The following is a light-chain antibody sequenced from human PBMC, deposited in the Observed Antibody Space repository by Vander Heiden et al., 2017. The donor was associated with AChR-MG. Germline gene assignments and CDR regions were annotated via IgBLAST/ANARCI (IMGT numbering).Light chain of an antibody. CDR3: QRRSNWPPT. J-gene: IGKJ1*01. Sequence: EIVLTQSPGTLALSPGAKATLSCRARQCVSSNLAWYQQKPVQAPSLLIYDTSNRATGIPARFSGSGSGTDFTLTISSLEPEDFAVYYCQRRSNWPPTFGQGAKVEIK. CDR2: DTS. CDR1: QCVSSN. V-gene: IGKV3-11*01.